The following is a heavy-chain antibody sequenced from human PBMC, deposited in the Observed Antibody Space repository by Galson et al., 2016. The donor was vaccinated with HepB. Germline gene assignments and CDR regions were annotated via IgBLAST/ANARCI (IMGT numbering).Heavy chain of an antibody. V-gene: IGHV1-2*02. CDR1: GDTFFDSN. Sequence: SVKVSCKAFGDTFFDSNINWVRQAPGQGLEWMGWISPNNGGTSYAQNLEGRVTMTRDTSVTTVYMELSRLTFDDTAIYYCARSRLDHDLWGDSNVGRLYYYGMDVWGQGTTVTVSS. CDR3: ARSRLDHDLWGDSNVGRLYYYGMDV. D-gene: IGHD3-3*01. J-gene: IGHJ6*02. CDR2: ISPNNGGT.